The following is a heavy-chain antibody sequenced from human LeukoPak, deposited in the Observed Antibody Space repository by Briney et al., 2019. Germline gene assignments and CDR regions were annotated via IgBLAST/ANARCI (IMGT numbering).Heavy chain of an antibody. CDR2: ISDYNDNT. J-gene: IGHJ4*02. CDR3: AASSIAALSSDY. D-gene: IGHD6-6*01. Sequence: ASVKVSCKASGYTFTSYGISWVRQAPGQGLEWMGWISDYNDNTNYAQKLQGRVTMTTDTSTSTANMEMRRLRSDDTGVYYCAASSIAALSSDYWGQGTLVTVSS. V-gene: IGHV1-18*01. CDR1: GYTFTSYG.